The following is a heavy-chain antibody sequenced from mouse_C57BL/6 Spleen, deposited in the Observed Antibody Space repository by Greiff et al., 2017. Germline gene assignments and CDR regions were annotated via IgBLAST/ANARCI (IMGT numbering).Heavy chain of an antibody. Sequence: EVMLVESGGGLVKPGGSLKLSCAASGFTFSDYGMHWVRQAPEKGLEWVAYISSGSSTIYYADTVTGRFTIARDNAKNTMYLQLTSLRAEDTAMYYCARRGLGHGGDGWGQGATLTVSS. J-gene: IGHJ2*01. CDR2: ISSGSSTI. V-gene: IGHV5-17*01. CDR1: GFTFSDYG. CDR3: ARRGLGHGGDG. D-gene: IGHD3-1*01.